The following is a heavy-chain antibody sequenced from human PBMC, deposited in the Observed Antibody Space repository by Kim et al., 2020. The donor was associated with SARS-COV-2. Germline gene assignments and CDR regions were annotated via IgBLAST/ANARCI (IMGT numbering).Heavy chain of an antibody. CDR2: IYYSGST. D-gene: IGHD6-13*01. CDR1: GGSISSYY. Sequence: SETLSLTCTVSGGSISSYYWSWIRQPPGKGLEWIGYIYYSGSTNYNPSLKSRVTISVDTSKNQFSLKLSSVTAADTAVYYCARWTGKGSSPRGFDPWGQGTLVTVSS. CDR3: ARWTGKGSSPRGFDP. V-gene: IGHV4-59*01. J-gene: IGHJ5*02.